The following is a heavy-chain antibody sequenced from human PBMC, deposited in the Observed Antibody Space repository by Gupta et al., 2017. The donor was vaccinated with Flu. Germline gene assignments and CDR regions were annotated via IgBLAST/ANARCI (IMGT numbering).Heavy chain of an antibody. Sequence: QVQLVQSGAEVKKPGASVKVSCKASGYTFTSYGISWVRQAPGQGLEWMGWISAYNGNTNYAQKLQGRVTMTTDTSTSTAYRELRSLRSDDTAVYYCARDGIVATIDYYYYGMDVWGQGTTVTVSS. CDR3: ARDGIVATIDYYYYGMDV. CDR1: GYTFTSYG. V-gene: IGHV1-18*01. D-gene: IGHD5-12*01. J-gene: IGHJ6*02. CDR2: ISAYNGNT.